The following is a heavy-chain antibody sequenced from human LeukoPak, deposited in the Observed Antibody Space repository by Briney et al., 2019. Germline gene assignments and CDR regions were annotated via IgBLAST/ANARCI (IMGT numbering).Heavy chain of an antibody. D-gene: IGHD3-22*01. V-gene: IGHV1-18*01. CDR2: ISAYNGNT. CDR3: AVGDSSGYLPDY. CDR1: GYTFTSYS. J-gene: IGHJ4*02. Sequence: ASVKVSCKASGYTFTSYSISWVRQAPGQGLEWMGWISAYNGNTNYAQKLQGRVTMTTDTSTSTAYMELRSLRSDDTAVYYCAVGDSSGYLPDYWGQGTLVTVSS.